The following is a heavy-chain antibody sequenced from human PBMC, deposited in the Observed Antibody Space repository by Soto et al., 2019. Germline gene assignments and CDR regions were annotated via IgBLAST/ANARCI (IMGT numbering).Heavy chain of an antibody. Sequence: QVQLVQSGAGVKKPGASVTVSCKASGYIFSSYAMHWVRQAPGQRLEWMGWVNPANGYTKYSQTFQGRVTISWDTSASTASRDLSSLRSGDTAVYYCARFITGAVGVDDWGQGTLVTVSS. V-gene: IGHV1-3*01. D-gene: IGHD3-22*01. CDR3: ARFITGAVGVDD. CDR2: VNPANGYT. J-gene: IGHJ4*02. CDR1: GYIFSSYA.